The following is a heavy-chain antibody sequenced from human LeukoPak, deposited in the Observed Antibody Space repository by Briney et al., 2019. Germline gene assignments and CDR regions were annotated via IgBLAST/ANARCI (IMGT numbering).Heavy chain of an antibody. V-gene: IGHV3-21*01. J-gene: IGHJ2*01. D-gene: IGHD4-17*01. CDR3: ARDWSRATVTTVWYFDL. CDR2: ISSSSSYI. Sequence: GGSLRLSCAASGFTFSSYSMIWVRQAPGKGLEWVSSISSSSSYIYYADSVKGRFTIFRDNAKNSLYLQMNSLRAEDTAVYYCARDWSRATVTTVWYFDLWGRGTLVTVSS. CDR1: GFTFSSYS.